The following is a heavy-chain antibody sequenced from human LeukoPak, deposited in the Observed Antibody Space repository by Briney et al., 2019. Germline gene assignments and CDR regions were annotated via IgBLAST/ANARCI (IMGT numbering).Heavy chain of an antibody. V-gene: IGHV3-30*02. CDR1: GFTFSSYG. CDR3: AKVPASGYYYYYYYMDV. Sequence: PGGSLRLSCAASGFTFSSYGMHWVRQAPGKGLEWVAFIRYDGSNKYYADSVKGRFTISRDNSKNTLYLQMNSLRAEDTAVYYCAKVPASGYYYYYYYMDVWAKGPRSPSP. J-gene: IGHJ6*03. CDR2: IRYDGSNK. D-gene: IGHD2-2*01.